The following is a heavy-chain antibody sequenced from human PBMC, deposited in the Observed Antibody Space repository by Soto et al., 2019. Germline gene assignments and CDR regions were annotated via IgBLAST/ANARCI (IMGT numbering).Heavy chain of an antibody. CDR3: ARDKDSGYYYGYPHRGENYYGMDV. V-gene: IGHV6-1*01. J-gene: IGHJ6*02. D-gene: IGHD5-18*01. CDR1: GDSVSSNSAA. Sequence: SQTLSLTCAISGDSVSSNSAAWNWIRQSPSRALEWLGRTYYRSKWYNDYAVSLKSRITINPDTSKNQFSLQLYSVTPEDTAVYYCARDKDSGYYYGYPHRGENYYGMDVWGHGTNVTVSS. CDR2: TYYRSKWYN.